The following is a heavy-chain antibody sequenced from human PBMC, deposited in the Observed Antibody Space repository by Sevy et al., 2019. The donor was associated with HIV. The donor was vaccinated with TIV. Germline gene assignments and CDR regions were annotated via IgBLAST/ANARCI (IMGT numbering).Heavy chain of an antibody. D-gene: IGHD1-26*01. Sequence: GGSLRLSCAASGFSFSAYWMNWVRQAPGKGLEWVENIKPDGSDKHDVDSAEGRFTISRDNAKNSLYLQMKSLGVEDTAMYYCAQETFGRLDSWGQGTLVTVSS. CDR2: IKPDGSDK. CDR3: AQETFGRLDS. V-gene: IGHV3-7*01. J-gene: IGHJ5*01. CDR1: GFSFSAYW.